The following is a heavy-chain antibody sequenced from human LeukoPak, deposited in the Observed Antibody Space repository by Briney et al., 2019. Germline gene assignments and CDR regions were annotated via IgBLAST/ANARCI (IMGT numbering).Heavy chain of an antibody. J-gene: IGHJ6*03. D-gene: IGHD6-19*01. CDR1: GGSISIYY. CDR2: IYYSGST. V-gene: IGHV4-59*01. CDR3: ARTVSSGWTSFYMDV. Sequence: SETLSLTCTVSGGSISIYYWSWIRQPPEKGLECIGYIYYSGSTNYNPSLKSRVTISVDTSKNQFSLKLSSVTAADTAVYYSARTVSSGWTSFYMDVWGKGTTVTVSS.